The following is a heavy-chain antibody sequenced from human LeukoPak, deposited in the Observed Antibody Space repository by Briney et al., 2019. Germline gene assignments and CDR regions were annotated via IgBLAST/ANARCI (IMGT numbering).Heavy chain of an antibody. CDR1: GFTFSSYA. CDR3: ARSVRGVILVQN. J-gene: IGHJ4*02. CDR2: ISGSGGST. D-gene: IGHD3-10*01. V-gene: IGHV3-23*01. Sequence: GGSLRLSCAASGFTFSSYAMSWVRQAPGKGLEWVSAISGSGGSTYYADSVKGRFTISRDNSKNTLYLQMNSLRAEDTAVYYCARSVRGVILVQNWGQGTLVTVSS.